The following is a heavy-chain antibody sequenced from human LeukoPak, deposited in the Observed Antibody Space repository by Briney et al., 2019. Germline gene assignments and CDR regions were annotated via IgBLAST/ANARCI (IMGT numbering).Heavy chain of an antibody. J-gene: IGHJ3*01. CDR2: IYPDDSDT. V-gene: IGHV5-51*01. D-gene: IGHD3-22*01. Sequence: NHGESLKISCKGSGYRFNAYWIAWVRQMPGKGLEWMGIIYPDDSDTSYSPSFQGQVTISADKSVRTAYLQWSSLKASDTAMYYCARPNITSYYDSRGYDAFDVWGQGTMVTVSS. CDR3: ARPNITSYYDSRGYDAFDV. CDR1: GYRFNAYW.